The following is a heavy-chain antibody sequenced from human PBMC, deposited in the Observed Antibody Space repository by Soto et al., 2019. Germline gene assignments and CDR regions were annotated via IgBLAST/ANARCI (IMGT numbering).Heavy chain of an antibody. CDR2: IGGRGNSA. V-gene: IGHV3-23*01. J-gene: IGHJ3*01. D-gene: IGHD5-12*01. CDR3: MREGRGSFDF. CDR1: GFIFTNYA. Sequence: GGSLRLSCAASGFIFTNYAMNWVRQAPGKGLECVSVIGGRGNSAYYADSVQGRFTISRDNSKNTLSLQMSSLTADDTAIYYCMREGRGSFDFWGRGTMVTV.